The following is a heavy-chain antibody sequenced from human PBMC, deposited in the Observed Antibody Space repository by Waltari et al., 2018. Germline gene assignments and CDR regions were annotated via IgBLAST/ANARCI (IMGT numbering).Heavy chain of an antibody. CDR3: ARDGNAFDI. CDR2: MNTNTGNP. Sequence: QVQLVQSGSELKKPGASVKVSCKASGYTFTSSGINWVRQAPGQGLEWMGWMNTNTGNPTYAQGFTGRFVFSLDTSVTTAYLQISSLKSEDTAVYFCARDGNAFDIWGQGTMVTVSS. D-gene: IGHD1-26*01. J-gene: IGHJ3*02. CDR1: GYTFTSSG. V-gene: IGHV7-4-1*02.